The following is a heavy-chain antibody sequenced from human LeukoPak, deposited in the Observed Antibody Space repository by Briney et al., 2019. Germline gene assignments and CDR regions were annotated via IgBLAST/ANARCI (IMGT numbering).Heavy chain of an antibody. V-gene: IGHV3-30*04. Sequence: PGGSLRLSCAASGFTFSSYAMHWVRQAPGKGLEWVAVISYDGSNKYYADSVKGRFTISRDNAKNSLYLQMNSLRAEDTALYYCAKGGADYRDYFDYWGQGTLVTVSS. CDR1: GFTFSSYA. D-gene: IGHD4-11*01. CDR3: AKGGADYRDYFDY. J-gene: IGHJ4*02. CDR2: ISYDGSNK.